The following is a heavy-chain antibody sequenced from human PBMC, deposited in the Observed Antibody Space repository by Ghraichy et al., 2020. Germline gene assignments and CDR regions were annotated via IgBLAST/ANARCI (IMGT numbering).Heavy chain of an antibody. CDR3: ARERGYCSGGSCYDAFDI. D-gene: IGHD2-15*01. Sequence: SQTLSLTCTVSGGSISSYYWSWIRQPPGKGLEWIGYIYYSGSTNYNPSLKSRVTISVDTSKKQFSLKLSSVTAADTAVYYCARERGYCSGGSCYDAFDIWGKGTMVTVSS. V-gene: IGHV4-59*01. J-gene: IGHJ3*02. CDR1: GGSISSYY. CDR2: IYYSGST.